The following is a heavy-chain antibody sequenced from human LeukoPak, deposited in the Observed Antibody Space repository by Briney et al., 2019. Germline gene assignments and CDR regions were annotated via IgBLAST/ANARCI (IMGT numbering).Heavy chain of an antibody. V-gene: IGHV3-20*04. D-gene: IGHD3-22*01. Sequence: GGSLRLSCAASGFTFDDYGMSWVRQAPGKGLEWVSGINGNGGSTGYADSVKGRFTISRDNAKNSLYLQMNSLRAEDTALYYCARDLYYYDSSGSYFDYWGQGTLVTVSS. J-gene: IGHJ4*02. CDR1: GFTFDDYG. CDR2: INGNGGST. CDR3: ARDLYYYDSSGSYFDY.